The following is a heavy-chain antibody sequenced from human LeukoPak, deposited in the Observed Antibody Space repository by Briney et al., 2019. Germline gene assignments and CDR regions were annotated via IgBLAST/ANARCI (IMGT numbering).Heavy chain of an antibody. CDR3: ARVTGYMIEDYFDY. D-gene: IGHD3-22*01. V-gene: IGHV4-59*01. CDR1: GGSISSYY. CDR2: IYYSGST. J-gene: IGHJ4*02. Sequence: SETLSLTCSVSGGSISSYYWSWIRQPPGKGLKWIGYIYYSGSTNYNPSLKSRVTISVDTSKNKFSLKPSSVTAADTAVYYCARVTGYMIEDYFDYWGQGTLVTVSS.